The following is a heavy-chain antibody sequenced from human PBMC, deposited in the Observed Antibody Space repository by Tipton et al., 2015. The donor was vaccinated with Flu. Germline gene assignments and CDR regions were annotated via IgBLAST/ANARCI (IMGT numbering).Heavy chain of an antibody. V-gene: IGHV4-61*02. CDR2: IYTNANT. D-gene: IGHD4-11*01. CDR1: GGSISRGSYY. CDR3: ARRDYSNYVSEPKSWFDS. Sequence: TLSLTCTVSGGSISRGSYYYNWIRQPAGKGLEWIGRIYTNANTNYKPSLKSRVTISIDRSKNQFSLRVTSVTAADTAVYYCARRDYSNYVSEPKSWFDSWGQGTLVTVSS. J-gene: IGHJ5*01.